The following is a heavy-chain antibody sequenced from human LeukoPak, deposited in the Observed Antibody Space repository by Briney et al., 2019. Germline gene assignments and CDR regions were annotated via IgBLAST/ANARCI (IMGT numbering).Heavy chain of an antibody. V-gene: IGHV1-46*02. CDR1: GYTFNSYY. Sequence: ASVKVSCKASGYTFNSYYMHWVRQAPEQGLEWMGIINPSGGSTSYAQKFQGRVTMTRDTSTSTVYMELSSLRSEDTAAYYCARDRRSGTIPDYWGQGTLVTVSS. D-gene: IGHD1-26*01. J-gene: IGHJ4*02. CDR3: ARDRRSGTIPDY. CDR2: INPSGGST.